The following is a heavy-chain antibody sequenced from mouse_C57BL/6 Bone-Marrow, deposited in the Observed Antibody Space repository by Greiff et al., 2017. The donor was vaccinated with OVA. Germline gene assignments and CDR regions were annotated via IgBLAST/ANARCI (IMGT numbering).Heavy chain of an antibody. CDR1: GYAFSSSW. J-gene: IGHJ1*03. CDR3: ARYPDGYYWYFDV. D-gene: IGHD2-3*01. Sequence: QVQLQQSGPELVKPGASVKISCKASGYAFSSSWMNWVKQRPGKGLEWIGRIYPGDGDTNYNGKFKGKATLTADKSSSTAYMQLSSLTSEDSAVYFGARYPDGYYWYFDVWGTGTTVTVSS. V-gene: IGHV1-82*01. CDR2: IYPGDGDT.